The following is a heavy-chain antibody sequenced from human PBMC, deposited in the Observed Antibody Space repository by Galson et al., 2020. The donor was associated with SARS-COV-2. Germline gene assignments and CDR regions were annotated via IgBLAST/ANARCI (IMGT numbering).Heavy chain of an antibody. CDR1: GFTFSSYG. V-gene: IGHV3-30*18. D-gene: IGHD6-19*01. CDR2: ISYDGSNK. CDR3: AKEGIAVAGGYFDY. J-gene: IGHJ4*02. Sequence: TGGSLRLSCAASGFTFSSYGMHWVRQAPGKGLEWVAVISYDGSNKYYADSVKGRFTISRDNSKNTLYLQMNSLRAEDTAVYYCAKEGIAVAGGYFDYWGQGTLVTVSS.